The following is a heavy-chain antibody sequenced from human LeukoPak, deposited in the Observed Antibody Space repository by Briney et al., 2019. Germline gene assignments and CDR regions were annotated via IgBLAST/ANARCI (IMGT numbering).Heavy chain of an antibody. Sequence: GGSLRLSCAASGFTFSDYYMSWIRQAPGKGLEWVSYISSSSSYTNYADSVKGRFTISRDNAKNSLYLQMNSLRAEDTAVYYCARVPSMTTVTRYYYYGVDVWGKGTTVTVSS. D-gene: IGHD4-17*01. CDR2: ISSSSSYT. CDR3: ARVPSMTTVTRYYYYGVDV. V-gene: IGHV3-11*06. CDR1: GFTFSDYY. J-gene: IGHJ6*04.